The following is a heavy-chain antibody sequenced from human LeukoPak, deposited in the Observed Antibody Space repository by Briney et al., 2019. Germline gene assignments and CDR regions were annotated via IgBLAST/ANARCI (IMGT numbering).Heavy chain of an antibody. Sequence: SETLSLTCAVYGGSFSGYYWRWIRQPPGKGLEWIGEINHSGSTNYNPSLKSRVTISEDTYKNQFSLKQSSVTAADTAVYYCARFRLTGYYPAGFDPWGQGTLVTVSS. J-gene: IGHJ5*02. CDR2: INHSGST. D-gene: IGHD3-9*01. CDR1: GGSFSGYY. V-gene: IGHV4-34*01. CDR3: ARFRLTGYYPAGFDP.